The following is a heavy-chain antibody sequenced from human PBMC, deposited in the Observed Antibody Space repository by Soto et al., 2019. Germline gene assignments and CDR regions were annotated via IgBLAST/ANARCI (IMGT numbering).Heavy chain of an antibody. CDR1: GFTFSTYA. D-gene: IGHD3-16*02. CDR2: ISHDGDKE. Sequence: GGSLRLSCEASGFTFSTYAMHWVRQTPGKGLEWLAVISHDGDKEHISDSVKGRFAISRDNSKNTLYLQISSLKDEDTAVYQCVASALSFDFWGQGTPVTVSS. J-gene: IGHJ4*02. V-gene: IGHV3-30*09. CDR3: VASALSFDF.